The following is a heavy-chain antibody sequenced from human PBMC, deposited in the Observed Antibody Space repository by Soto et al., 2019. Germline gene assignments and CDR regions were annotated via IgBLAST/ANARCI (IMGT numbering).Heavy chain of an antibody. CDR3: ARVHCSGAVCQLFAF. CDR2: INPKSCAT. V-gene: IGHV1-2*02. J-gene: IGHJ4*02. CDR1: GYTXSDNY. D-gene: IGHD2-15*01. Sequence: GXSXKVSFRAAGYTXSDNYIDWVRQAPGQGLEWMGWINPKSCATSYSQNLQGRFTVTSDTSIRTAYMELTRRGSEDTAIYFCARVHCSGAVCQLFAFWGQGRLATVSS.